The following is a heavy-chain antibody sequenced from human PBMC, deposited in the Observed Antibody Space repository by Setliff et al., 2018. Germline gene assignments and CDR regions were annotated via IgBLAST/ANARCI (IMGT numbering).Heavy chain of an antibody. V-gene: IGHV1-46*01. D-gene: IGHD3-3*01. CDR2: INPSDGST. CDR3: ARESTAKNFWGEYSDY. CDR1: GYTFTTYY. Sequence: GASVKVSCKASGYTFTTYYMHWVRQAHGQGLEWMGVINPSDGSTTYAQKFQGRVKMTRDTSTNTVYMQLSSLRSEDTAVYYCARESTAKNFWGEYSDYWGQGTRVTVSA. J-gene: IGHJ4*02.